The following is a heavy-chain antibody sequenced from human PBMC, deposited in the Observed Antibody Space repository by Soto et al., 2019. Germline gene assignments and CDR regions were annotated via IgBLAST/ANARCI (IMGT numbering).Heavy chain of an antibody. Sequence: QLQLQESGPGLVKLSETLSLMCTVSGVSVGSTTDNWGWIRQPSGKGLERIGSIYYSGNTYYNPTLKRRVSTSADTSKSPFSLKLNSVTAAETAVYYCARHQGYTSGRRDPFDSWGQGILVTFSS. CDR1: GVSVGSTTDN. CDR2: IYYSGNT. D-gene: IGHD5-18*01. J-gene: IGHJ4*02. CDR3: ARHQGYTSGRRDPFDS. V-gene: IGHV4-39*01.